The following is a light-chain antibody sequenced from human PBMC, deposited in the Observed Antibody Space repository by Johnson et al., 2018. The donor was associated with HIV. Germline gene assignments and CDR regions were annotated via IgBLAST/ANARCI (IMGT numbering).Light chain of an antibody. CDR2: ENN. CDR1: SSNIGNNY. CDR3: GTWDSSLSSPYV. V-gene: IGLV1-51*02. J-gene: IGLJ1*01. Sequence: QSVLTQPPSVSAAPGQKVTISCSGISSNIGNNYVSWYQQLPGTAPKLLIYENNKRPSGIPDRCSGFKTGPSVTLDITGLHTWDEADYYCGTWDSSLSSPYVFETGTKVTVL.